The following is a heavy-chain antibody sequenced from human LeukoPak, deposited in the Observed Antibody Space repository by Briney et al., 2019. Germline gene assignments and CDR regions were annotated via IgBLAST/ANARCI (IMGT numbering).Heavy chain of an antibody. D-gene: IGHD4-4*01. CDR3: ARDRGDGYSYEGPDAFDI. J-gene: IGHJ3*02. CDR1: GFTFSSYS. Sequence: GGSLRLSCAASGFTFSSYSMNWVRQAPGKGLEWVSSISSSSSYIYYADSVKGRFTISRDNAKNSLYLQMNSLRDEDTAVYYCARDRGDGYSYEGPDAFDIWGQGTMVTVSS. V-gene: IGHV3-21*01. CDR2: ISSSSSYI.